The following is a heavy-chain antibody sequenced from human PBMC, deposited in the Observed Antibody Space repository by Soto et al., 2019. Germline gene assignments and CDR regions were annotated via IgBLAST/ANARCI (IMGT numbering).Heavy chain of an antibody. J-gene: IGHJ4*02. CDR3: ARLSSTWYPY. V-gene: IGHV2-5*02. Sequence: QITLKDSGPTLVKPTQTLTLTCTFSGFSLTTSGVGVSWIRQPPGKALEWLALIYWDDDNLYSPSLKSRLTITKDTSKNQVVLTMTNMDPVDTATYYCARLSSTWYPYWGQGTLVTVSS. CDR2: IYWDDDN. CDR1: GFSLTTSGVG. D-gene: IGHD6-13*01.